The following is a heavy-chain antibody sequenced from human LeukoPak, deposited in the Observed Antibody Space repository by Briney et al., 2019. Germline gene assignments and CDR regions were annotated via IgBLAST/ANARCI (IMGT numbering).Heavy chain of an antibody. CDR1: GYSFTGYY. D-gene: IGHD5-12*01. V-gene: IGHV1-2*02. CDR2: INPYSGGT. CDR3: ARTNGGYEYN. J-gene: IGHJ4*02. Sequence: GASVKVSCKASGYSFTGYYMHWVRQAPGQGLEWMGWINPYSGGTNYAQKFQGRVTMTRDTSISTAYMEVSRLKSDDTAVYYCARTNGGYEYNWGQGTRVIVSS.